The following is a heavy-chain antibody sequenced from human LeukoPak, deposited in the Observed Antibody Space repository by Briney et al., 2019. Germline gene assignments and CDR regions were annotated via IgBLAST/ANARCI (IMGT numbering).Heavy chain of an antibody. J-gene: IGHJ4*02. D-gene: IGHD6-13*01. CDR1: GFTFSTYT. Sequence: PGGSLRLSCAASGFTFSTYTMNWVRQAPGEGLEWVSSIPASGTYSHHADSVKGRFTISRDNAKNSLYLDIDNLRAEDTAVYYCVRGDSRDYWGQGTLVTVSS. CDR3: VRGDSRDY. V-gene: IGHV3-21*01. CDR2: IPASGTYS.